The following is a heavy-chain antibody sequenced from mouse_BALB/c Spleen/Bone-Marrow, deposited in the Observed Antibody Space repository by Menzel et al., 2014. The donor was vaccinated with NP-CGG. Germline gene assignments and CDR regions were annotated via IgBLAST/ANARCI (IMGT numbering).Heavy chain of an antibody. CDR3: ARRDRLRRGYFDV. V-gene: IGHV5-9*02. CDR2: ISSGGSYP. Sequence: DVHLVESGGGLVKPGGSLKLSCAASGFAFSSYDMSWVRQTPEKRLERVATISSGGSYPYYPDSVKGRFTSSRDNARNTLYLQMSSLRSEDTALFYCARRDRLRRGYFDVWGAGTTVTVSS. J-gene: IGHJ1*01. D-gene: IGHD2-2*01. CDR1: GFAFSSYD.